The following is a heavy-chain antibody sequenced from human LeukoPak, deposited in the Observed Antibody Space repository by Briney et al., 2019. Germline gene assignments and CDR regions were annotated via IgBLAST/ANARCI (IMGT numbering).Heavy chain of an antibody. V-gene: IGHV3-74*01. J-gene: IGHJ4*02. D-gene: IGHD2-2*01. Sequence: PGGSMRLCCAASGFTFSDYWMHWVRQAPGKGLVWVSRISNDGSTTTYADYVRGRFTISRDNAKNTLYLQMNSLRAEDTAVYYCARDCGSTGCDYWGQGTLVTVSS. CDR3: ARDCGSTGCDY. CDR2: ISNDGSTT. CDR1: GFTFSDYW.